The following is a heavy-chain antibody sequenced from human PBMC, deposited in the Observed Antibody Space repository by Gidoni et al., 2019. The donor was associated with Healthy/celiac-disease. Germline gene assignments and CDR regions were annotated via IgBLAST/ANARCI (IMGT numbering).Heavy chain of an antibody. V-gene: IGHV4-34*01. Sequence: QVQLQQWGAGLLKPSETLSLTCAVYGGSFSGYYWSWIRQPPGKGLEWIGEINHSGSTNYNPSLKSRVTISVDTSKNQFSLKLSSVTATDTAVYYCARGGRGTFRPDYWGQGTLVTVSS. D-gene: IGHD1-1*01. CDR1: GGSFSGYY. CDR3: ARGGRGTFRPDY. CDR2: INHSGST. J-gene: IGHJ4*02.